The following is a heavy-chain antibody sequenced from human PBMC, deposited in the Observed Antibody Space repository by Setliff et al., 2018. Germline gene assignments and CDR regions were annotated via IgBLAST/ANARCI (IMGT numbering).Heavy chain of an antibody. D-gene: IGHD2-15*01. Sequence: GASVKVSCKSSGYIFTDYYIHWVRQAPGQGLEWMGWINPDSGDANYGPSFQGWVTMTRDTSIDTAYLDLSRLKSDDTAAYYCSRERSRRHCYGGSCDFYYYGLDVWGQGTTVTVSS. CDR1: GYIFTDYY. J-gene: IGHJ6*02. V-gene: IGHV1-2*04. CDR2: INPDSGDA. CDR3: SRERSRRHCYGGSCDFYYYGLDV.